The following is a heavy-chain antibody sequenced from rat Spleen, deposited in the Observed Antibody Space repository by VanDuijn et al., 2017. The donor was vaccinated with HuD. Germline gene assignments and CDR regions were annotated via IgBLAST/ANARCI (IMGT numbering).Heavy chain of an antibody. CDR2: IWAGGST. V-gene: IGHV2-72*01. Sequence: QVQLKESGPGLMQPSETLSLTCTVSGFSLTSNGVGWVRQPLGKGLVWMGTIWAGGSTNYNSAVQSRLSISRDTSKDQVFLKMNSLQPEDTGTYYCARHPRIYNNYDYWRQGVMVTVSS. D-gene: IGHD1-10*01. CDR3: ARHPRIYNNYDY. J-gene: IGHJ2*01. CDR1: GFSLTSNG.